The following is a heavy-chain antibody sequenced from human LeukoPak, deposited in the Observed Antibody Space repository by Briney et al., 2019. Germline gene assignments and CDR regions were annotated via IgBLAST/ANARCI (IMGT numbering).Heavy chain of an antibody. CDR1: GYTFSGYY. J-gene: IGHJ4*02. D-gene: IGHD4-17*01. V-gene: IGHV1-2*02. Sequence: ASVKVSCKASGYTFSGYYMHWVRQAPGQGLEWMGWINPNSGGTNYAQKFQGRVTMTRDTSISTAYMELSRLRSDDTAVYYCARWTDYGDYFDYWGQGTLVTVSS. CDR3: ARWTDYGDYFDY. CDR2: INPNSGGT.